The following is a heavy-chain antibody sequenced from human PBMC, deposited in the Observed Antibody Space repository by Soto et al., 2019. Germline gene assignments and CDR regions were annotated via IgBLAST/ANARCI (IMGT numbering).Heavy chain of an antibody. CDR3: ANEDLTRADEDLTHLLWGGMDV. CDR1: GFTFSNYA. D-gene: IGHD3-10*01. J-gene: IGHJ6*02. Sequence: EVQLLESGGGLPQPGGSLRLSCVASGFTFSNYAMSWVRQAPGKGLEWVSGISGSGGRTYYAGSVKGRFTISRDNSRNTVYLQMNSLRAEDTAVYYCANEDLTRADEDLTHLLWGGMDVWGQGTTVTVSS. CDR2: ISGSGGRT. V-gene: IGHV3-23*01.